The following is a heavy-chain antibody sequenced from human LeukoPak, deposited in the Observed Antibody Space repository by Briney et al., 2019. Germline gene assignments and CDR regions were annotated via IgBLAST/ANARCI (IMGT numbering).Heavy chain of an antibody. CDR3: ARVAGSGGLGLGYFYYYMDV. Sequence: SETLSLTCTVSGGSISSSSYYWAWIRQPPGKGLEWIGNIHYSGSTYYNPSLQSRVTISIDTSKNQFSLKLTSVTAADTAVYYCARVAGSGGLGLGYFYYYMDVWGKGTTVTVSS. D-gene: IGHD3-10*01. V-gene: IGHV4-39*07. CDR1: GGSISSSSYY. CDR2: IHYSGST. J-gene: IGHJ6*03.